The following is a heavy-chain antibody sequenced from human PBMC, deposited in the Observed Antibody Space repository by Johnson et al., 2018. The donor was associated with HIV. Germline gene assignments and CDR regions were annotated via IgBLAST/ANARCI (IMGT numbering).Heavy chain of an antibody. J-gene: IGHJ3*02. CDR2: INWNGGST. D-gene: IGHD6-13*01. CDR3: ASVLAAAAMGAFDI. Sequence: VQLVESGGGVVQPRGSLRLSCAASGFTFSSYWMSWVRQAPGKGLEWVSGINWNGGSTGYADSVKGRFTISRDNSKNTLHLQMNSLRAADTAVYYCASVLAAAAMGAFDIWGQGTMVTVSS. CDR1: GFTFSSYW. V-gene: IGHV3-20*04.